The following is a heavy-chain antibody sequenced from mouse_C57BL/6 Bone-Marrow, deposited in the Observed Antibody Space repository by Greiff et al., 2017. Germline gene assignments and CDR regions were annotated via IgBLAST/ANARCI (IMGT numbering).Heavy chain of an antibody. CDR1: GFNIKDYY. J-gene: IGHJ1*03. V-gene: IGHV14-1*01. CDR2: IDPEDGDT. D-gene: IGHD1-1*01. Sequence: EVQLQESGAELVRPGASVKLSCTASGFNIKDYYMHWVKQRPEQGLEWSGRIDPEDGDTEYAPKFQGKGTLTADTSSNTAYLQLSSLKSEDTAFYYCTRHLYGSSPWYFDVWGTGTTVTVSS. CDR3: TRHLYGSSPWYFDV.